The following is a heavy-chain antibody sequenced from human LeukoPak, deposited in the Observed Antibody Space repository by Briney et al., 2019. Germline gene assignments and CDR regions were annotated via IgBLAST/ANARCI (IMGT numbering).Heavy chain of an antibody. CDR2: ISAYNGNT. V-gene: IGHV1-18*01. Sequence: GASAKVSCKASGYTFTSYGISWVRQAPGQGLEWMGWISAYNGNTNYAQKLQGGVTMTTDTSTSTAYMELRSLRSDDTAVYYCAGDSSGYSKFDAFDIWGQGTMVTVSS. J-gene: IGHJ3*02. D-gene: IGHD3-22*01. CDR1: GYTFTSYG. CDR3: AGDSSGYSKFDAFDI.